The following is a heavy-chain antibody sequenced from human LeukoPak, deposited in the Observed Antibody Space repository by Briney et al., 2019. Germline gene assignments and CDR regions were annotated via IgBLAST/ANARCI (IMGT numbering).Heavy chain of an antibody. V-gene: IGHV4-34*01. CDR1: GASLNGHY. CDR2: GSDVGGT. Sequence: SETLSLTCAVYGASLNGHYWSWIRQPPGKGLEWIGEGSDVGGTKYNPSLKSRVTMSVDTSKNQFSLKLSSVTAADTAVYYCARDLYDFWSGPNWFDPWGQGTLVTVSS. CDR3: ARDLYDFWSGPNWFDP. J-gene: IGHJ5*02. D-gene: IGHD3-3*01.